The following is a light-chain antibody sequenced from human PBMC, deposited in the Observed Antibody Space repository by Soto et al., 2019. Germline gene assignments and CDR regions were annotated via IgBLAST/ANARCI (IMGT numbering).Light chain of an antibody. CDR2: GAS. CDR3: QQYGISPYT. CDR1: QSVSSSY. V-gene: IGKV3-20*01. Sequence: EIVLTQSPGTLSLSPGERATLSCRASQSVSSSYFAWYQQKPGQAPRLLIYGASSRATGIPDRFSGSGSGTDFTLTISRLEPEDFVVYYCQQYGISPYTFGQGTKLDIK. J-gene: IGKJ2*01.